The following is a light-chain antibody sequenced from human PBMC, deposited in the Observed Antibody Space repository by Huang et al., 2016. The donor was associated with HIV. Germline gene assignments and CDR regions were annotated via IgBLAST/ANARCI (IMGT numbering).Light chain of an antibody. J-gene: IGKJ2*01. Sequence: DIQITQSPSSLSASVGDTVIITCRASQNIKIYLNWYQQEPGKAPKLLISAASNLQSGVQSTFSGSGSGTDFTLTINSLQPEDSATYYCQQSARTPRTFGQGTKLEI. CDR1: QNIKIY. CDR3: QQSARTPRT. V-gene: IGKV1-39*01. CDR2: AAS.